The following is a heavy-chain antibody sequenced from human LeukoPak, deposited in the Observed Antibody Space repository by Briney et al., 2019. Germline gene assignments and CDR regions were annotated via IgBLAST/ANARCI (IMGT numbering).Heavy chain of an antibody. CDR1: GFTFSSYA. CDR3: AKDTPYSSGWYPDY. Sequence: QAGGSLRLSCAASGFTFSSYAMSWVRQAPGKGLEWVSAISGSGGSTYYADSVKGRFTISRDNSKNTLYLQMNSLRAEDTAVYYCAKDTPYSSGWYPDYWGQGTLVTVSS. CDR2: ISGSGGST. V-gene: IGHV3-23*01. J-gene: IGHJ4*02. D-gene: IGHD6-19*01.